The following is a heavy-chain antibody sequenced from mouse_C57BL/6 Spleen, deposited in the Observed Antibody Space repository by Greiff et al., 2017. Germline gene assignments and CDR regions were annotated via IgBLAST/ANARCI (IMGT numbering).Heavy chain of an antibody. V-gene: IGHV5-9*01. CDR3: ARGVITTVVATRGAWFAY. D-gene: IGHD1-1*01. CDR2: ISGGCGNT. CDR1: GFTFSSYT. J-gene: IGHJ3*01. Sequence: EVQLVESGGGLVKPGGSLKLSCAASGFTFSSYTMSWVRQTPETRLEWVATISGGCGNTYYPDSVKGRFTISCDNAKNTLYLQMGRLRSEDTALYYCARGVITTVVATRGAWFAYGGKETLVTVSA.